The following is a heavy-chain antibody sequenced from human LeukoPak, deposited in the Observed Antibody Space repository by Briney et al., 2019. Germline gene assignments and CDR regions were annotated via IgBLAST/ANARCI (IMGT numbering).Heavy chain of an antibody. CDR1: GYTFTSYG. V-gene: IGHV1-18*01. D-gene: IGHD3-3*01. CDR2: ISAYNGNA. J-gene: IGHJ5*02. CDR3: ARGEGKTYYDFLSGYYTLDNWFDP. Sequence: ASVKVSCKASGYTFTSYGISWVRQAPGQGLEWMGWISAYNGNANYAQKLQGRVTMTTDTSTSTAYMELRSLRSDDTAVYYCARGEGKTYYDFLSGYYTLDNWFDPWGQGTLVTVSS.